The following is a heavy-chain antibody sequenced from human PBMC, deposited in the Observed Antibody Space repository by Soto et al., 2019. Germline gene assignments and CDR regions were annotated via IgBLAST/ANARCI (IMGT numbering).Heavy chain of an antibody. CDR3: ARANYDFWSGYSNDYGMDV. D-gene: IGHD3-3*01. Sequence: EVQLVESGGGLVKPGGSLRVSCAASGFTFSNYTMNWVRQAPGKGLEWVSAISSSSTYIYYADSVKGRFTISRDNARQSLYLQLNSLGAEDTAVYYCARANYDFWSGYSNDYGMDVWGQGTTVTVSS. V-gene: IGHV3-21*01. CDR2: ISSSSTYI. J-gene: IGHJ6*02. CDR1: GFTFSNYT.